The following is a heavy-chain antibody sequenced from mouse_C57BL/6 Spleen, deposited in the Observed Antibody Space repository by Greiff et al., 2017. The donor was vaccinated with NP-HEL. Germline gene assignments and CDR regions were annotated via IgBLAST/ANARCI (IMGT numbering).Heavy chain of an antibody. Sequence: EVQLQQSGPELVKPGASVKISCKASGYTFTDYYMNWVKQSHGKSLEWIGDINPNNGGTSYNQKFKGKATLTVDKSSSTAYMELRSLTSEDSAVYYCARWYYYGSSSTVFMDYWGQGTSVTVSS. CDR2: INPNNGGT. CDR3: ARWYYYGSSSTVFMDY. CDR1: GYTFTDYY. D-gene: IGHD1-1*01. V-gene: IGHV1-26*01. J-gene: IGHJ4*01.